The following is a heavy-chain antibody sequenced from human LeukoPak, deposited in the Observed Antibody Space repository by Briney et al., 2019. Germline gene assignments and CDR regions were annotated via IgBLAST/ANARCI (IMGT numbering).Heavy chain of an antibody. Sequence: GGSLRLSCAASGFTFSSYRMSWVRQTPGKGLEWVANIKQDGSEKYYVDFVKGRFTISRDNAKNSLYLQMNSLRAEDTAVYYCARDLSDILTGYSYDAFDIWGQGTMVTVSS. CDR2: IKQDGSEK. V-gene: IGHV3-7*01. CDR1: GFTFSSYR. CDR3: ARDLSDILTGYSYDAFDI. D-gene: IGHD3-9*01. J-gene: IGHJ3*02.